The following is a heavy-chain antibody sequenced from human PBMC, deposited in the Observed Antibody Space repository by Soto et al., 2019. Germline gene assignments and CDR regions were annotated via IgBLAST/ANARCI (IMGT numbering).Heavy chain of an antibody. Sequence: SETLSLTCTVSGGSISSYYWSWIRQPPGKGLEWIGYIYYSGSTNYNPSLKSRVTISVDTSKNQFSLKLSSVTAADTAVYYCASSYGDLNDLDYWGQGTLVTVSS. CDR2: IYYSGST. D-gene: IGHD4-17*01. V-gene: IGHV4-59*01. CDR3: ASSYGDLNDLDY. J-gene: IGHJ4*02. CDR1: GGSISSYY.